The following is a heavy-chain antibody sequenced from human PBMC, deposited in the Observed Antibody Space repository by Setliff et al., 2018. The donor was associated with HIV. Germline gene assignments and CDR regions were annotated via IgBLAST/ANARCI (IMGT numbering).Heavy chain of an antibody. J-gene: IGHJ4*01. D-gene: IGHD2-21*02. CDR1: GGSFSGHY. Sequence: SETLSLTCAVYGGSFSGHYWSWIRQTPGKGLEWIGDISHSGSTNYNPSLKSRVTISVDTSKSQFSLRLTSVTAADTAVYFCARGSRSPLVNKFRVTPAFDYWGQGTLVTVSS. CDR2: ISHSGST. CDR3: ARGSRSPLVNKFRVTPAFDY. V-gene: IGHV4-34*01.